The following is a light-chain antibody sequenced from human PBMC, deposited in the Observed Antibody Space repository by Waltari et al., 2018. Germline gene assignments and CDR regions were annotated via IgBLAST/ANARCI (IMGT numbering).Light chain of an antibody. V-gene: IGKV3-11*01. J-gene: IGKJ2*01. CDR1: QSVGSF. Sequence: EVVLTQSPATLSLYPGERATLSCRASQSVGSFLAWYQQKPGQAPRLLIYDASDRATGVPARFSGSGSGTAFTLTISSLEPEDFAVYYCQQRTDWRGTFGQGTKLEIK. CDR2: DAS. CDR3: QQRTDWRGT.